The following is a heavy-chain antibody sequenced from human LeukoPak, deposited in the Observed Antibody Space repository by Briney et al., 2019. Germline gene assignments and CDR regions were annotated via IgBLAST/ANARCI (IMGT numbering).Heavy chain of an antibody. V-gene: IGHV4-59*08. CDR1: GGSFSAYY. CDR2: IYYSGST. D-gene: IGHD3-22*01. Sequence: PSETLSLTCAVYGGSFSAYYWSWIRQPPGKGLEWIGYIYYSGSTNYNPSLKSRVTISVDTSKNQFSLKLSSVTAADTAVYYCARGFYYDSSGVYYFDYWGQGTLVTVSS. CDR3: ARGFYYDSSGVYYFDY. J-gene: IGHJ4*02.